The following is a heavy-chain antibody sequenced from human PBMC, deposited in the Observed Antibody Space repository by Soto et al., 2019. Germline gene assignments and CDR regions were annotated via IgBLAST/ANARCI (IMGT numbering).Heavy chain of an antibody. Sequence: GSLRLSCAASGFTFDDYTMHWVRQAPGKGLEWVSLISWDGGSTYYADSVKGRFTISRDNSKNSLYLQMNSLRTEDTALYYCAKDGGAATRGYFDYWGQGTLVTVSS. V-gene: IGHV3-43*01. J-gene: IGHJ4*02. CDR3: AKDGGAATRGYFDY. CDR2: ISWDGGST. CDR1: GFTFDDYT. D-gene: IGHD3-16*01.